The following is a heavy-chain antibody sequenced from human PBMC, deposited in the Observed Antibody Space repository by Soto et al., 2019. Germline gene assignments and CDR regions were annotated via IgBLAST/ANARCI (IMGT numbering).Heavy chain of an antibody. J-gene: IGHJ6*02. D-gene: IGHD2-2*02. Sequence: GGSLRLSCAASGFIFSSYWMHWVRQAPGKGLVWVSRLHSDGSTTSYADPVKGRFTISRDNAKNTLYLQMNSLRAEDTAVYYCARELPTTIRGGHYYSYGMDVWGQGTTVTVSS. CDR1: GFIFSSYW. CDR2: LHSDGSTT. CDR3: ARELPTTIRGGHYYSYGMDV. V-gene: IGHV3-74*01.